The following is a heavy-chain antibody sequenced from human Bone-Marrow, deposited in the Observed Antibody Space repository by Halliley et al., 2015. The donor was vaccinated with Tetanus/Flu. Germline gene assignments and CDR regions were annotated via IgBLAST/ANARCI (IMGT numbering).Heavy chain of an antibody. CDR1: GGSTSRHY. J-gene: IGHJ4*02. V-gene: IGHV4-59*11. CDR2: IYYSGSS. Sequence: LRLSCTVSGGSTSRHYWSWIRQPPGKGLEWIGYIYYSGSSNYNPSLKSRVTMSLDMSKSQFSLRLASVTAAVTAVYYCARGNGETTTAHYFDSWGQGTLVTVSS. D-gene: IGHD4-17*01. CDR3: ARGNGETTTAHYFDS.